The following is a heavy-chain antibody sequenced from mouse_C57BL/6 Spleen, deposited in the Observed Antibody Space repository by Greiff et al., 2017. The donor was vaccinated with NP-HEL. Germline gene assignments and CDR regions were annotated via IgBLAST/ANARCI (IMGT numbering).Heavy chain of an antibody. CDR3: ARSDLWGDRNYFDY. V-gene: IGHV1-72*01. J-gene: IGHJ2*01. CDR1: GYTFTSYW. D-gene: IGHD3-3*01. Sequence: QVQLKQPGAELVKPGASVKLSCKASGYTFTSYWMHWVKQRPGRGLEWIGRIDPNSGGTKYNEKFKSKATLTVDKPSSTAYLQLSSLTSEDSAVYYCARSDLWGDRNYFDYWGQGTTLTVSS. CDR2: IDPNSGGT.